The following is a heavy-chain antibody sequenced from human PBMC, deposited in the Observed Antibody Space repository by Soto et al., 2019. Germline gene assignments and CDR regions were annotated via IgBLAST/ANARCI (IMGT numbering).Heavy chain of an antibody. CDR3: ARDAAVAGRGWFDP. D-gene: IGHD6-19*01. V-gene: IGHV1-69*13. Sequence: GXSVKVSCKASGGTFSSYAISWVRQAPGQGLEWMGGIIPIFGTANYAQKFQGRVTITADESTSTAYMELSSLRSEDTAVYYCARDAAVAGRGWFDPWGQGTLVTVSS. CDR2: IIPIFGTA. J-gene: IGHJ5*02. CDR1: GGTFSSYA.